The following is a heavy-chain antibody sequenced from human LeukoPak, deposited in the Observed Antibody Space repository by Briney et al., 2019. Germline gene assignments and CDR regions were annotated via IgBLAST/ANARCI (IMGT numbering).Heavy chain of an antibody. CDR1: GFTFSSYW. CDR2: IKQDGSEK. J-gene: IGHJ4*02. D-gene: IGHD3-10*01. Sequence: HPGGSLRLSCAASGFTFSSYWMSWVRQAPGKGLEWVANIKQDGSEKYYVDSVKGRFTISRDNAKNSVYMQMNSLRVEDTAVYYCARPDPYPYGCKLDSWGQGPLVTVSS. CDR3: ARPDPYPYGCKLDS. V-gene: IGHV3-7*03.